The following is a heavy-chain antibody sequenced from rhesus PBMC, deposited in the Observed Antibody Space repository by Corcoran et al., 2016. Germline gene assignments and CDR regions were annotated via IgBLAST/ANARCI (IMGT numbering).Heavy chain of an antibody. CDR2: IGGSSGST. CDR1: GGSISGYY. D-gene: IGHD5-24*01. J-gene: IGHJ4*01. V-gene: IGHV4-165*02. CDR3: AGGARRDTAGKFDY. Sequence: QVQLQESGPGLVKPSETLSLTCAVSGGSISGYYWTCIRPPPWMGREWVGYIGGSSGSTYYNPSLKSRVTISTDTSKNQFSLKLSSVTTADTAVYYCAGGARRDTAGKFDYWGQGVLVTVSS.